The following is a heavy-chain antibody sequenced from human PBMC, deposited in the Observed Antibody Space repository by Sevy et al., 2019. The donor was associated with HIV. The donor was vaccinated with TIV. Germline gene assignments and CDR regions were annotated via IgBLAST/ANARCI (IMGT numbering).Heavy chain of an antibody. CDR2: ISSSANYI. CDR1: GFTFSTYT. V-gene: IGHV3-21*04. D-gene: IGHD3-22*01. J-gene: IGHJ3*02. CDR3: ARNTYYLDSTGFGAFDI. Sequence: GGSLRLSCSASGFTFSTYTMNWVRQAPGKGLEWVSSISSSANYIYYADSLKGRFTISRDNAKNSLYLQMNSLRAEDTALYHCARNTYYLDSTGFGAFDIWGQGIMVTVSS.